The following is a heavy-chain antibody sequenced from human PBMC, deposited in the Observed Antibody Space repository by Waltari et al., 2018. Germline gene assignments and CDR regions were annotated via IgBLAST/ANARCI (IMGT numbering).Heavy chain of an antibody. J-gene: IGHJ6*02. V-gene: IGHV3-9*02. D-gene: IGHD3-10*02. CDR1: GVTSHDYA. CDR3: TKDLSPGGADV. Sequence: EVQLVESGGDWVQPGRSLRLSCAASGVTSHDYAMHWVRQPPGKGLEWISGIFWNGDKIDYAYSVKGRFTTARDNAKGSLYLQMNSLRAEDTALYYCTKDLSPGGADVWGQGTTVTVSS. CDR2: IFWNGDKI.